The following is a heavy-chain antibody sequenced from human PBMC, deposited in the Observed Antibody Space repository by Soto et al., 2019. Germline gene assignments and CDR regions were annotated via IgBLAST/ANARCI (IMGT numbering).Heavy chain of an antibody. V-gene: IGHV1-46*01. CDR3: ARGISTTRYYYYYGMDV. D-gene: IGHD2-2*01. Sequence: ASLKVPCKSSVYTLTSYYFHRARQAPGQEPEWMGIINPSGGITNDAQKFQDRVTMTSDTSTSTVYMELSSLRSEDTAVYYCARGISTTRYYYYYGMDVCGQGTTVYVS. J-gene: IGHJ6*02. CDR1: VYTLTSYY. CDR2: INPSGGIT.